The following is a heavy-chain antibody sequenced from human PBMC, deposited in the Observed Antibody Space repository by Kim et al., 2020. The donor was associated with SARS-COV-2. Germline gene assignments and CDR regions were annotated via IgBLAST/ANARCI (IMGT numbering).Heavy chain of an antibody. CDR3: ARWGLGELLRDY. J-gene: IGHJ4*02. D-gene: IGHD2-15*01. V-gene: IGHV4-4*02. Sequence: HDNPALKTRVTISVDKSKNQFSQKLSSVTAADTAVYYCARWGLGELLRDYWGQGTLVTVSS.